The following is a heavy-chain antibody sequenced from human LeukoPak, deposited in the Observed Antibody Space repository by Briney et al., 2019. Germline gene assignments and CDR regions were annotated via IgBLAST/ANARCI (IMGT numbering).Heavy chain of an antibody. V-gene: IGHV4-34*01. D-gene: IGHD3-10*01. Sequence: SETLSPTCAVYGGSFSGYYWSWIRQPPGKGLEWIGEINHSGSTNYNPSLKSRVTISVDTSKNQFSLKLSSVTAADTAVYYCARRVGTMVRGVIITYNFDYWGQGTLVTVSS. CDR3: ARRVGTMVRGVIITYNFDY. CDR1: GGSFSGYY. CDR2: INHSGST. J-gene: IGHJ4*02.